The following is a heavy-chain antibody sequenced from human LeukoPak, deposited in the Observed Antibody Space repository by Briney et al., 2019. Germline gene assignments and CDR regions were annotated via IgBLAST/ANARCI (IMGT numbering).Heavy chain of an antibody. Sequence: ASVKVSCKTSLYTFTDYYMHWVRQAPAQGLEWMRWISPNSGGTNYAQKFQGRVTMTRDTSIRTAYLEMSRLISDDTAVYYCARDRGRISEYYGSGRSLQYYMDVWGKGTTVTVSS. CDR1: LYTFTDYY. CDR2: ISPNSGGT. J-gene: IGHJ6*03. V-gene: IGHV1-2*02. CDR3: ARDRGRISEYYGSGRSLQYYMDV. D-gene: IGHD3-10*01.